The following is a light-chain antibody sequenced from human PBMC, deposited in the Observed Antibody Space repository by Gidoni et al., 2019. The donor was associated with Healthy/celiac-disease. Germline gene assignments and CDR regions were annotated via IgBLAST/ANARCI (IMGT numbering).Light chain of an antibody. CDR3: QQYNNWPPLT. CDR2: GAS. CDR1: QRVSSN. J-gene: IGKJ4*01. Sequence: DIVMTQSPATLSVSPGARATLSCRSSQRVSSNLAWYQQKPGQAPMLLIYGASTRATGIPARFSGSGSGTEFTLTISSLQSEDFAVYYCQQYNNWPPLTFGGGTKVEIK. V-gene: IGKV3-15*01.